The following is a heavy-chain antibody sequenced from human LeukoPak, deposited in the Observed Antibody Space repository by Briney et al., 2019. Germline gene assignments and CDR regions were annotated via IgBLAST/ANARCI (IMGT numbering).Heavy chain of an antibody. CDR3: TTAPFWSDYLPFDY. V-gene: IGHV3-23*01. D-gene: IGHD3-3*01. CDR2: ISGSGANT. Sequence: GGSLRLSCAASGFTFSNYGMSWVRQAPGKGLEWVSVISGSGANTYYADSVKGRFTISRDNSKNTLYLQVNSLRAEDTAVYYCTTAPFWSDYLPFDYWGQGTLVTASS. J-gene: IGHJ4*02. CDR1: GFTFSNYG.